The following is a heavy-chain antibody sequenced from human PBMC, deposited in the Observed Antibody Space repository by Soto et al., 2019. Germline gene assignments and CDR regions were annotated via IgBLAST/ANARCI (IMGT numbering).Heavy chain of an antibody. Sequence: QVQLVQSGAEVKKPGSSVKVSCKASGGTFSSYTISWVRQAPGQGLEWMGRIIPILGIANYAQKFQGSVTITADKTTSTADMGLSSLRSEDTAVYYCARVGFGELLTYSYSGMDVWGQGTAVTVSS. J-gene: IGHJ6*02. CDR2: IIPILGIA. CDR3: ARVGFGELLTYSYSGMDV. V-gene: IGHV1-69*02. CDR1: GGTFSSYT. D-gene: IGHD3-10*01.